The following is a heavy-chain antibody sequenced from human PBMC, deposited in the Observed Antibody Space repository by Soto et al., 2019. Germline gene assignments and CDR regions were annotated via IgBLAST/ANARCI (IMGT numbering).Heavy chain of an antibody. D-gene: IGHD6-13*01. CDR1: GGSLSGYY. V-gene: IGHV4-34*01. J-gene: IGHJ5*02. CDR3: ARLSRIAAAGTNWFDP. CDR2: INHSGST. Sequence: SETLSLTCAVYGGSLSGYYWSWIRQPPGKGLEWIGEINHSGSTSYNPSLKSRVTISVDTSKNQFTLKLSSVTAADTAVYYCARLSRIAAAGTNWFDPWGQGTLVTVSS.